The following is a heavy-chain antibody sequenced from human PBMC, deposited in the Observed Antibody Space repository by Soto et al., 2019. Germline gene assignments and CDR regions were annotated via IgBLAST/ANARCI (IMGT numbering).Heavy chain of an antibody. CDR2: ISWNSGSI. J-gene: IGHJ5*02. CDR1: GFTFDDYS. V-gene: IGHV3-9*01. CDR3: ARGGLVTKTTTYNRFVH. Sequence: GGSLRLSCAASGFTFDDYSMHWVRQAPGKGLEWVSGISWNSGSIGYADSVKGRFTISRDNAKNSLYLQMNSLRAEDTAVYYCARGGLVTKTTTYNRFVHWVHAPLVTDPS. D-gene: IGHD3-16*01.